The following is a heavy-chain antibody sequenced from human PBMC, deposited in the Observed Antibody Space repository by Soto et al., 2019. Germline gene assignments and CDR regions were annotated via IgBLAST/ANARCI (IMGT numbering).Heavy chain of an antibody. Sequence: ASVKVSCKASGYTFTSYGISWVRQAPGQGLEWMGWISAYNGNTNYAQKLQGRVTMTTDTSTSTAYMELRSLRSDNTAVYYCARDLTYYDFWSGTYGMDVWGQGTTVTVSS. CDR1: GYTFTSYG. J-gene: IGHJ6*02. CDR2: ISAYNGNT. D-gene: IGHD3-3*01. V-gene: IGHV1-18*04. CDR3: ARDLTYYDFWSGTYGMDV.